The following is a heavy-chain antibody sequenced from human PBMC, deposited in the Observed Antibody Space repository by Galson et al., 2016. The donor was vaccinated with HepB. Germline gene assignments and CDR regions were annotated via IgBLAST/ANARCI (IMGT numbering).Heavy chain of an antibody. D-gene: IGHD4-17*01. CDR2: IYYSGST. J-gene: IGHJ4*02. CDR1: GGSISSSSYY. CDR3: ARRGRLGCFDY. Sequence: SETLSLTCSVSGGSISSSSYYWGWIRQPPGKGLEWIGSIYYSGSTYYNPSLKSRVTISVDTSKNQFSLKLSSVTAADTAVYYCARRGRLGCFDYCGQGTLVTVTS. V-gene: IGHV4-39*01.